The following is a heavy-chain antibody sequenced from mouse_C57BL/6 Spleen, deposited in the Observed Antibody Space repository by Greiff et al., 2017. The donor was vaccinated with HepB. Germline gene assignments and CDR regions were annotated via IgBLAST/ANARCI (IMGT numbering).Heavy chain of an antibody. CDR2: IHPNSGST. Sequence: VQLQQSGAELVKPGASVKLSCKASGYTFTSYWMHWVKQRPGQGLEWIGMIHPNSGSTNYNEKFQSKATLTVDKSSSTAYMQLSSLTSEDSAVYYCAREAPYYSNYEAWFAYWGQGTLVTVSA. D-gene: IGHD2-5*01. J-gene: IGHJ3*01. CDR3: AREAPYYSNYEAWFAY. CDR1: GYTFTSYW. V-gene: IGHV1-64*01.